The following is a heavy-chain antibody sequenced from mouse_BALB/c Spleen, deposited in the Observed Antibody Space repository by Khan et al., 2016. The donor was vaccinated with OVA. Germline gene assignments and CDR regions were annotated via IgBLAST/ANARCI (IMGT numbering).Heavy chain of an antibody. V-gene: IGHV9-3-1*01. Sequence: QIQLVQSGPELKKPGETVKISCKASGYTFTNYVMNWVKQSPGKGLKWMGWINTYTGEPTYADDFMGLFAFSLETSVSTAYLQINSLKYEDTATYFCTRFHGGYWGQGTTLTVSS. CDR3: TRFHGGY. CDR1: GYTFTNYV. CDR2: INTYTGEP. J-gene: IGHJ2*01.